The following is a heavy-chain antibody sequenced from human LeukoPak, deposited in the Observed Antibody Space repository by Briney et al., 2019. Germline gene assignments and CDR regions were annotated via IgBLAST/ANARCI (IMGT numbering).Heavy chain of an antibody. V-gene: IGHV3-30*18. CDR3: AKLQSFWAGGGYFDY. CDR2: ISYDGSNK. CDR1: GVTFSSYG. D-gene: IGHD3-16*01. Sequence: GRSLRLSCAASGVTFSSYGMHWVRQAPGKGLEWVAVISYDGSNKYYADSVKGRFTISRDNSKNTLYLQMNSLRAEDTAVYYCAKLQSFWAGGGYFDYWGQGTLVTVSS. J-gene: IGHJ4*02.